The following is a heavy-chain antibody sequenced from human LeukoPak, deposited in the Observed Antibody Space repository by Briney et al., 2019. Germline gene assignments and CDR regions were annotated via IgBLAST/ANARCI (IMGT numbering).Heavy chain of an antibody. CDR1: GFTVSSNY. D-gene: IGHD3-3*01. V-gene: IGHV3-66*01. Sequence: GGSLRLSCAVSGFTVSSNYMTWVRQAPGKGLEWVSVIYSGGSTYYVDSVKGRFTISRDNAKNSLYLQMNSLRAEDTAVYYCARDSPGIMIFGVVTPNGGQGTLVTVSS. CDR2: IYSGGST. CDR3: ARDSPGIMIFGVVTPN. J-gene: IGHJ4*02.